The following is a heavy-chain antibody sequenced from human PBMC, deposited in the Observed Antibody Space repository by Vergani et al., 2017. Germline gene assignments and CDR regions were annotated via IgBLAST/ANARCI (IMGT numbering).Heavy chain of an antibody. Sequence: EVQLVESGGGLGKPGGSLRLSCAASGFTFNSYWMHWVRQVPGKGLFWVSRIKSDGSITAYADSVKGRFTISRDNAQNTLYLQMNSLRVEDTGVYYCARARCIETCYMSNWLDSWGQGTLVTVSS. J-gene: IGHJ5*01. CDR3: ARARCIETCYMSNWLDS. CDR2: IKSDGSIT. D-gene: IGHD3-9*01. V-gene: IGHV3-74*03. CDR1: GFTFNSYW.